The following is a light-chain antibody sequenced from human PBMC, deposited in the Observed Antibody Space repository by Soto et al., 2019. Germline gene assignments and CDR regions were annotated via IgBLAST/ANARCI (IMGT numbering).Light chain of an antibody. CDR3: SSYTSSSTLFG. Sequence: QSALTQPASVSGSPGQSITISCTGTSSDVGGYNYVSWYQQHPGKAPKLMIYEVSNRPSGVSNRFSGSKSGNTASLPNSGLQAEDEADYYGSSYTSSSTLFGFGTGTKVTVL. CDR1: SSDVGGYNY. V-gene: IGLV2-14*01. J-gene: IGLJ1*01. CDR2: EVS.